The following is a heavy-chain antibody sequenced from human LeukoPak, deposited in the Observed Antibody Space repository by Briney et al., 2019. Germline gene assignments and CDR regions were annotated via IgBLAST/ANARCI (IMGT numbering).Heavy chain of an antibody. CDR2: IGGGDT. D-gene: IGHD2-8*01. CDR3: AKDGQSFTMYDYFDS. CDR1: GFTFRSFA. J-gene: IGHJ4*02. V-gene: IGHV3-23*01. Sequence: GGSLRLSCSASGFTFRSFAISWVRQAPGKGLEWVSSIGGGDTHYADSVKGRFTISRDDSRSTVDLQMSSLRAEDTAVYYCAKDGQSFTMYDYFDSWGQGTLVTVSS.